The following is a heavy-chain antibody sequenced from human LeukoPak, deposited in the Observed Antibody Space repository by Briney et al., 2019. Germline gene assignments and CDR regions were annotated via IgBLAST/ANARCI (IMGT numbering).Heavy chain of an antibody. D-gene: IGHD1-14*01. J-gene: IGHJ4*02. Sequence: GGSLRLSCAASGFTFSTYWMSWIRQAPGKGLEWVAHISPDGSGKYYVDSVKGRFTISRDNAKNSLRLQMNSLRDEDSAVYYCVSWETEVTIPENSWGQGTLVIVPS. CDR2: ISPDGSGK. CDR3: VSWETEVTIPENS. CDR1: GFTFSTYW. V-gene: IGHV3-7*01.